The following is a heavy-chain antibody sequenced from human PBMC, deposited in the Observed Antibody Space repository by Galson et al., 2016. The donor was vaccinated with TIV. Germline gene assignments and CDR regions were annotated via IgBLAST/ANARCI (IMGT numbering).Heavy chain of an antibody. CDR1: GYTFTSFD. V-gene: IGHV1-8*01. CDR3: ARGHYYDTSGYSLYF. Sequence: SVKVSCKASGYTFTSFDISWIRQAPGQGLEWMGWMSPANGNTGYAQKFRGRITMTRHPSTTTVYMELSGLTSEDTAVYYCARGHYYDTSGYSLYFCGQGTLFTVSS. CDR2: MSPANGNT. J-gene: IGHJ4*02. D-gene: IGHD3-22*01.